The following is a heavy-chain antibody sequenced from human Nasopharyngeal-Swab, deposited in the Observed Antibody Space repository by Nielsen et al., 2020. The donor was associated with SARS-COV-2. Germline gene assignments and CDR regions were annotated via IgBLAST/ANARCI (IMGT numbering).Heavy chain of an antibody. Sequence: WIRQPPGKGLEWIGEIYHSGSTNYNPSLKSRLAMSVDKSKNQFTLRLSSVTAADTAVYYCARENRDYDHGIDVWGQGTTVTVSS. V-gene: IGHV4-4*02. J-gene: IGHJ6*02. CDR3: ARENRDYDHGIDV. D-gene: IGHD1-14*01. CDR2: IYHSGST.